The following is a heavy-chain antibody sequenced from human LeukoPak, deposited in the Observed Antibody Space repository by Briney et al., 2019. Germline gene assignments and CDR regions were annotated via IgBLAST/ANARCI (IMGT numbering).Heavy chain of an antibody. J-gene: IGHJ4*02. Sequence: SETLSLTCTVSGGSISSSSCYWGWIRQPPGKGLEWIGSIYYSGSTYYNPSLKSRVTISVDTSKNQFSLKLSSVTAADTAVYYCARDPRGNYFDYWGQGTLVTVSS. V-gene: IGHV4-39*07. CDR3: ARDPRGNYFDY. CDR2: IYYSGST. CDR1: GGSISSSSCY.